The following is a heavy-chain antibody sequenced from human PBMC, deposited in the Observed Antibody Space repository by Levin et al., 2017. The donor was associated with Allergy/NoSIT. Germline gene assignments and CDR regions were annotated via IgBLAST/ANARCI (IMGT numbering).Heavy chain of an antibody. CDR3: ARLDRGYSYGPTYDY. D-gene: IGHD5-18*01. CDR1: GGTFSSYA. J-gene: IGHJ4*02. V-gene: IGHV1-69*13. CDR2: IIPIFGTA. Sequence: ASVKVSCKASGGTFSSYAISWVRQAPGQGLEWMGGIIPIFGTANYAQKFQGRVTITADESTSTAYMELSSLRSEDTAVYYCARLDRGYSYGPTYDYWGQGTLVTVSS.